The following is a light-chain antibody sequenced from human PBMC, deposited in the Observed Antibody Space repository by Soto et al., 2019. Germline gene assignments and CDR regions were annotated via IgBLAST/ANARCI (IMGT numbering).Light chain of an antibody. CDR1: SSDVGGYNY. J-gene: IGLJ2*01. CDR2: DVS. V-gene: IGLV2-14*03. CDR3: TSFRSVNTRL. Sequence: QSALTQPASVSGSPGQSITISCSGTSSDVGGYNYVSWYQQHPGKAPKLMIFDVSNRPSGVSNRFSGSKSGNTASLTISSLQAEDEGDYYCTSFRSVNTRLFGGGTKLTV.